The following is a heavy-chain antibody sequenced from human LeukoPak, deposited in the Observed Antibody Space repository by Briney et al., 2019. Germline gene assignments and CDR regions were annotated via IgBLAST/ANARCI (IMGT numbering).Heavy chain of an antibody. CDR3: AKSAGQGPTAMVLLDY. Sequence: GGSLRLSCAASGFTFDDYAMHWVRQAPGKGLEWVSLFSWDGGSTYYADSVKGRFTISRDNSKNSLYLQMSSLRAEDTALYFCAKSAGQGPTAMVLLDYWGQGTLVTVSS. CDR2: FSWDGGST. V-gene: IGHV3-43D*03. J-gene: IGHJ4*02. D-gene: IGHD5-18*01. CDR1: GFTFDDYA.